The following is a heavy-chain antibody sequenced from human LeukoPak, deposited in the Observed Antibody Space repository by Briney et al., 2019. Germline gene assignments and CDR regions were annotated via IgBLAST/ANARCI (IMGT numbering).Heavy chain of an antibody. CDR1: GGSISSQY. D-gene: IGHD6-13*01. V-gene: IGHV4-4*07. Sequence: PSETLSLTCTVSGGSISSQYWSWIRQSPGEGLEGIGRIETSGKANYHPSLISRLTISIDKSKGQFPLKVNSVTAADTAVYYCARGVGSSSSNWFDPWGQGALVSVSS. J-gene: IGHJ5*02. CDR2: IETSGKA. CDR3: ARGVGSSSSNWFDP.